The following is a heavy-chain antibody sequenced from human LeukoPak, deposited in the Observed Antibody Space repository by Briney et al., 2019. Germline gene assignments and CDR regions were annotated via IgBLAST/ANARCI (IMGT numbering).Heavy chain of an antibody. CDR3: ARAGLYDSSGYFPKDEYNWFHP. Sequence: SETLSLTCTVSGGSVSSGSYYWSWIRQPPGKGLEWIGYIYYSGSTNYNPSLKSRVTISVDTSKNQFSLKLSSVTAADTAVYYWARAGLYDSSGYFPKDEYNWFHPRGQGTL. CDR2: IYYSGST. D-gene: IGHD3-22*01. V-gene: IGHV4-61*01. J-gene: IGHJ5*02. CDR1: GGSVSSGSYY.